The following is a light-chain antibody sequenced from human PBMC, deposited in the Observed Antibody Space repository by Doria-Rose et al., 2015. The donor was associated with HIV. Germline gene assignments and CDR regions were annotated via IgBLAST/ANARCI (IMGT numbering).Light chain of an antibody. V-gene: IGKV3-20*01. CDR2: DGS. Sequence: TQSPGTLSLSPGERATLSCRASQSFSSTYLAWYQQKPGQAPSLLIYDGSTRATGIPDRFSASGSGTDFTLAINSMEPADCARYYGHQYGTSRTFGKGAKVEI. J-gene: IGKJ1*01. CDR1: QSFSSTY. CDR3: HQYGTSRT.